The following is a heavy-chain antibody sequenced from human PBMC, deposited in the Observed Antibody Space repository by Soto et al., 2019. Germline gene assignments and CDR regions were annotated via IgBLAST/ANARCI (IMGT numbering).Heavy chain of an antibody. V-gene: IGHV1-8*01. J-gene: IGHJ5*02. Sequence: QVQLVQPGAEVRKPGASVKVSCKASGDIFTHFDFNWVRQATGQGLEWIGWMRANSGDTGHDQKFQGRVSMTRDTSMSTAYMELSSLRAEDTAVYYCARYIYGQGFKAWGQGTLVFVSS. CDR3: ARYIYGQGFKA. CDR2: MRANSGDT. D-gene: IGHD3-3*02. CDR1: GDIFTHFD.